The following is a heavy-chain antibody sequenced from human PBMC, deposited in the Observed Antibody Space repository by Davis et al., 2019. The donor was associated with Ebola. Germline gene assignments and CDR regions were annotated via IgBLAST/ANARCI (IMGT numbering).Heavy chain of an antibody. J-gene: IGHJ6*04. CDR2: IRSKANSYAT. CDR3: TGRIAVAGTDYYYYGMDV. V-gene: IGHV3-73*01. CDR1: GFTFSNAW. D-gene: IGHD6-19*01. Sequence: GESLKISCAASGFTFSNAWMSWVRQAPGKGLEWVGRIRSKANSYATAYAASVKGRFTISRDDSKNTAYLQMNSLKTEDTAVYYCTGRIAVAGTDYYYYGMDVWGKGTTVTVSS.